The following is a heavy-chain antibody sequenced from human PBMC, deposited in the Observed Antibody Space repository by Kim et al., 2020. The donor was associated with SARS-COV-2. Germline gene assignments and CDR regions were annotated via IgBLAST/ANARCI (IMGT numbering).Heavy chain of an antibody. J-gene: IGHJ4*02. Sequence: ASVKVSCKPSGYIFTNFAIHWVRQAPGLRLEWLGWINAANGHAKYSQNFQGRVTITRDTSAGTAYMELSSLRSEDTAVYYCARGGNWNDGFDYWGQGTLVTVS. CDR2: INAANGHA. CDR1: GYIFTNFA. CDR3: ARGGNWNDGFDY. D-gene: IGHD1-1*01. V-gene: IGHV1-3*01.